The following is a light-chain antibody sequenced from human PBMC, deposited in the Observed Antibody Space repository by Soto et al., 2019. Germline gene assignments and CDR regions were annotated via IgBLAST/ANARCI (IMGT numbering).Light chain of an antibody. CDR2: GAS. V-gene: IGKV3-20*01. J-gene: IGKJ1*01. CDR3: QQYTGPPTT. CDR1: QSVSSSY. Sequence: IVLTQAAVTLSLSPGERSTLSFRASQSVSSSYLAWYQQKPGQAPRLLIYGASSRATGIPDRFSGSGSGTDFTLTITRLEPEDSAVYFCQQYTGPPTTFGQGTKVDIK.